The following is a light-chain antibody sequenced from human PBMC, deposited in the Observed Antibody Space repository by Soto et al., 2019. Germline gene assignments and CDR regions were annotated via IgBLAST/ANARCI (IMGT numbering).Light chain of an antibody. Sequence: IQMKQSQSSLSPSVGDRVTITCRARQTLDTSLNWFQQRPGQGPKLLIYAASGLHSGVPSRFSGSGSGTDFTLTISSLQPEDFATYYCQQSYITSFTFGGGTKVEIK. J-gene: IGKJ4*01. V-gene: IGKV1-39*01. CDR2: AAS. CDR3: QQSYITSFT. CDR1: QTLDTS.